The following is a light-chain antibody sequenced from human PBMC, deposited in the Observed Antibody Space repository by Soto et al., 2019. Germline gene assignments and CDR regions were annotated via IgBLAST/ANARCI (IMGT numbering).Light chain of an antibody. CDR3: QQYHTRPIT. CDR1: QGVSRK. J-gene: IGKJ4*01. Sequence: VRPQSPATTSVAPGYRVPFSCRASQGVSRKLAWYQHKQGQAPRLLISGASTGATGIPARFSGSGSGNEFTITISSLQYEDCEIYYCQQYHTRPITFGGGTQV. CDR2: GAS. V-gene: IGKV3-15*01.